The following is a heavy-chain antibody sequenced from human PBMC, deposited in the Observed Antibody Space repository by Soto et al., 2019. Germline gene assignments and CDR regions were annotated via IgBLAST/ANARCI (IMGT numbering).Heavy chain of an antibody. CDR2: IYYSVST. V-gene: IGHV4-30-4*01. D-gene: IGHD3-22*01. CDR3: AKESEYYYASSGYYEVNWCDH. CDR1: GGSISSGDYY. Sequence: SETLSLTRTVSGGSISSGDYYWSWIRHPPRKGLEWIGYIYYSVSTYYNPSLKSRATISVDTSKNHFSMMPTPVTAADTAVYYWAKESEYYYASSGYYEVNWCDHWGKETLVNVSS. J-gene: IGHJ5*02.